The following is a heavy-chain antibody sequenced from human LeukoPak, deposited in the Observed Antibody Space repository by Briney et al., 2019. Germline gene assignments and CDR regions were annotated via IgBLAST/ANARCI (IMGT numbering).Heavy chain of an antibody. CDR2: INPNSGGT. CDR3: TRAVSIAARPGAF. CDR1: GYSFSGHY. J-gene: IGHJ4*02. V-gene: IGHV1-2*04. D-gene: IGHD6-6*01. Sequence: ASVKVSCKASGYSFSGHYMHWVRQAPGQGLEWMGWINPNSGGTNYAQNFQGWVTMTRDTSISTAYMELSRLRSDDTAVYYCTRAVSIAARPGAFWGQGTLVTVPS.